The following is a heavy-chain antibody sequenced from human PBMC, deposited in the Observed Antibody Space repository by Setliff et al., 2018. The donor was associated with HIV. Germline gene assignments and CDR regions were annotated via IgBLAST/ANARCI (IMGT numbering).Heavy chain of an antibody. D-gene: IGHD2-21*01. CDR1: GFSLTTRGMS. CDR2: IDWDDEK. J-gene: IGHJ5*02. Sequence: GSGPTLVNPTQTLTLTCTFSGFSLTTRGMSVSWIRQPPGKALEWLARIDWDDEKRYVPSLQSRLSITKDPSENQVVLTMTNMDPVDTATYYCAHRRGGDRRTNNWFDPWGQGALVTVS. CDR3: AHRRGGDRRTNNWFDP. V-gene: IGHV2-5*05.